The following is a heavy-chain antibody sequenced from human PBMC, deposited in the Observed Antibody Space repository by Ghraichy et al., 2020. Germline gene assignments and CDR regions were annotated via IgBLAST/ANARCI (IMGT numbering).Heavy chain of an antibody. CDR3: ARDRRVQYYYYGMDV. D-gene: IGHD1-14*01. CDR1: GGSISSYY. V-gene: IGHV4-59*01. J-gene: IGHJ6*02. Sequence: SETLSLTCTVSGGSISSYYWSWIRQPPGKGLEWIGYIYYSGSTNYNPSLKSRVTISVDTSKNQFSLKLSSVTAADTAVYYCARDRRVQYYYYGMDVWGQGPTVPVS. CDR2: IYYSGST.